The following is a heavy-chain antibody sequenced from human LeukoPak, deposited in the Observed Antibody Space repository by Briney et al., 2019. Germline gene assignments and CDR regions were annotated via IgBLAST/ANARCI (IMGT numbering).Heavy chain of an antibody. Sequence: GASVKVSCKASGYTFTGYYMHWVRQTPGQGLEWMGWINPNSGGTNYAQKFQGRVTMTRDTSISTAYMELSRLRSDDTAVYYCARDQRWLGPLWDYWGQGTLVTVSS. CDR1: GYTFTGYY. CDR3: ARDQRWLGPLWDY. CDR2: INPNSGGT. D-gene: IGHD6-19*01. J-gene: IGHJ4*02. V-gene: IGHV1-2*02.